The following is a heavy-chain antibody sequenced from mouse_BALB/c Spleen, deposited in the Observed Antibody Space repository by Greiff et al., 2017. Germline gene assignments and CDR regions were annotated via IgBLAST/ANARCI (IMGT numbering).Heavy chain of an antibody. CDR2: IDPANGNT. J-gene: IGHJ4*01. CDR1: GFNIKDTY. CDR3: ARSGLRSAMDY. D-gene: IGHD1-1*01. Sequence: EVQLQQSGAELVKPGASVKLSCTASGFNIKDTYMHWVKQRPEQGLEWIGRIDPANGNTKYDPKFQGKATITADTSSNTAYLQLSSLTSEDTAVYYCARSGLRSAMDYWGQGTSVTVSS. V-gene: IGHV14-3*02.